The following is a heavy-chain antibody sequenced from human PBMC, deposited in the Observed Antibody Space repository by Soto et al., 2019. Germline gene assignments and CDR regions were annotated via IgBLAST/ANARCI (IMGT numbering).Heavy chain of an antibody. CDR2: IYPGDSDT. J-gene: IGHJ5*02. Sequence: GESLKISCKGSGYSFTSYWIGWVRQMPGKGLEWMGIIYPGDSDTRYSPSFQGQVTISADKSISTAYLQWSSLKASDTAMYYCATMYYDFWSGFENNWFDPWGQGTLVTSPQ. CDR1: GYSFTSYW. D-gene: IGHD3-3*01. V-gene: IGHV5-51*01. CDR3: ATMYYDFWSGFENNWFDP.